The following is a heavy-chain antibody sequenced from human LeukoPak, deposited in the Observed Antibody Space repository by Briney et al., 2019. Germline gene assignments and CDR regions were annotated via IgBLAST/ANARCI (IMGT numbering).Heavy chain of an antibody. CDR3: ALRYFDWFQIHAFDI. CDR1: GFTFSSYW. V-gene: IGHV3-7*01. J-gene: IGHJ3*02. D-gene: IGHD3-9*01. Sequence: GGSLRLSCAASGFTFSSYWLSWVRQAPGKGLEWVANIKQDGSEKYYVDSVKGRFTISRDNAKNSLYLQMNSLRAEDTAVYYCALRYFDWFQIHAFDIWGQGTMVTVSS. CDR2: IKQDGSEK.